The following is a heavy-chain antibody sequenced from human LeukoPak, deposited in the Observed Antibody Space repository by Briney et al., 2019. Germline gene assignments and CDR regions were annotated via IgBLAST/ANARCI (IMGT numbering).Heavy chain of an antibody. Sequence: GASVKVSCKASGYTFTGFGISWVRQAPGQGLERMGWISAYNGNTNYAQKLQGRVTMTTDTSTSTAYMELRSLRSDDMAVYDCSRRVQLWSSWGDHWGQGTLVTVSS. CDR3: SRRVQLWSSWGDH. D-gene: IGHD5-18*01. CDR1: GYTFTGFG. J-gene: IGHJ5*02. CDR2: ISAYNGNT. V-gene: IGHV1-18*03.